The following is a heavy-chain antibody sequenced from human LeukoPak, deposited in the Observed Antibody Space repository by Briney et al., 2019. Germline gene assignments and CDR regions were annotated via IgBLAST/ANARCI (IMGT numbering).Heavy chain of an antibody. V-gene: IGHV3-23*01. CDR3: AKDLMTGRFLEWLLFMYDY. CDR1: GFTFSSYA. CDR2: ISGRGGST. Sequence: GGSLRLSCAASGFTFSSYAMSWVRQAPGKGLKWFSAISGRGGSTYYADSVKGRFTISRHNSKNTLYLQMNSLRAEDTAVYYCAKDLMTGRFLEWLLFMYDYWGQGTLVTVSS. J-gene: IGHJ4*02. D-gene: IGHD3-3*01.